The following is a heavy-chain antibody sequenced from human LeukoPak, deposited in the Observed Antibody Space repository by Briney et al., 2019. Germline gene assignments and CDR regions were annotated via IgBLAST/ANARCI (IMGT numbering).Heavy chain of an antibody. J-gene: IGHJ4*02. CDR3: AGAMVRGLIIPFDY. CDR2: ISSSSTYT. CDR1: RFTFSDYY. D-gene: IGHD3-10*01. Sequence: PGGSLRLSCAAPRFTFSDYYMSWIRQAPGKGLEWISYISSSSTYTNYADSVKGRFTISRDNAKNSLYLQMDSLRAEDTAVYYCAGAMVRGLIIPFDYWGQGTLVTVSS. V-gene: IGHV3-11*03.